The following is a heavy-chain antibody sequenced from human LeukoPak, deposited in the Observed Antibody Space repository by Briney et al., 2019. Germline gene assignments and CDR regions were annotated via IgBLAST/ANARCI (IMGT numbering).Heavy chain of an antibody. D-gene: IGHD4-17*01. CDR3: ARSTYTTGTTWYYFDF. CDR1: GFTFSDYY. CDR2: ISSASTTI. J-gene: IGHJ4*02. V-gene: IGHV3-11*01. Sequence: GGPLRLSCAASGFTFSDYYMSWIRQAPGKGLEWVSYISSASTTIDYADSVKGRFTISRDNAKKSLYLQMNGLRAEDTAVYYSARSTYTTGTTWYYFDFWGQGALVTVSS.